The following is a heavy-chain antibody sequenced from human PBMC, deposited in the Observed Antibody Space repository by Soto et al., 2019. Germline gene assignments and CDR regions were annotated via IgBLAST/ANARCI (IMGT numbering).Heavy chain of an antibody. Sequence: LETLSLTCTVSGGSISSSSYYWGWIRQPPGKGLEWIGSIYYSGSTYYNPSLKSRVTISVDTSKNQFSLKLSSVTAADTAVYYCARHGKRKTKPTGDYFDYWGQGTLVTVSS. V-gene: IGHV4-39*01. CDR2: IYYSGST. J-gene: IGHJ4*02. CDR1: GGSISSSSYY. CDR3: ARHGKRKTKPTGDYFDY. D-gene: IGHD7-27*01.